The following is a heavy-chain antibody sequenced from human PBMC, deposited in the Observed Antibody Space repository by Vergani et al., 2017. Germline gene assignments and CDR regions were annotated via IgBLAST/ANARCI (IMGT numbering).Heavy chain of an antibody. D-gene: IGHD5-18*01. V-gene: IGHV4-59*08. J-gene: IGHJ5*02. CDR3: ARQPTLYRYWFDP. CDR2: IYYSGSS. CDR1: GGSISSYY. Sequence: QVQLQESGPGLVKPSETLSLTCTVSGGSISSYYWSWIRQPPGKGLEWIGYIYYSGSSFYNPSLKSRVTISVDTSKNQFSLKLSSVTAADTAVYYCARQPTLYRYWFDPWGQGTLVTVSS.